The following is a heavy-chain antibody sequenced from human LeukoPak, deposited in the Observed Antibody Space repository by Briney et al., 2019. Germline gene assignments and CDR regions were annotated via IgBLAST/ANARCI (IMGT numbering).Heavy chain of an antibody. CDR3: ARDRVGQQLVGRKNNYYYMDV. CDR1: GASISSDY. J-gene: IGHJ6*03. V-gene: IGHV4-59*01. D-gene: IGHD6-13*01. CDR2: VYDSGST. Sequence: SETLSLTCIVSGASISSDYWSWIRQPPGKGLEWIGYVYDSGSTNYNPSLKSRVTISVDTSKNQFSLKVRSVTAADTAVYYCARDRVGQQLVGRKNNYYYMDVWGKGTTVTISS.